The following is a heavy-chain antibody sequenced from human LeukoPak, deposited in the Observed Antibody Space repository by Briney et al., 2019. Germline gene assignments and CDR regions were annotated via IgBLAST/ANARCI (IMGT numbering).Heavy chain of an antibody. Sequence: GGALRLSCAASGFTFRSYSMNGVRQAPGKGVEWVSYISSSSSTIYYADTVKGRFTISRDNAKNSLYLQMNSLRAEDTAVYYCARDPPHFYGLGSYYYDLWGQGTLVTVSS. CDR1: GFTFRSYS. J-gene: IGHJ4*02. CDR3: ARDPPHFYGLGSYYYDL. V-gene: IGHV3-48*04. CDR2: ISSSSSTI. D-gene: IGHD3-10*01.